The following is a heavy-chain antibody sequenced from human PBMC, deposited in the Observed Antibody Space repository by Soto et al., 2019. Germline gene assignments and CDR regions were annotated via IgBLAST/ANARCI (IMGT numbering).Heavy chain of an antibody. CDR2: INAGNGNT. Sequence: QVRLVQSGTEVKKPGASVMVSCKATGYTFANYAIHWVRQAPGQDFEWMGWINAGNGNTRNSQKFQGRVTVTRDTTAAPANMEEGGLRSEDTADNHNARDLSGGGPTNGHSGVEVWGQGTPVIVSS. CDR3: ARDLSGGGPTNGHSGVEV. CDR1: GYTFANYA. D-gene: IGHD3-16*01. J-gene: IGHJ6*02. V-gene: IGHV1-3*01.